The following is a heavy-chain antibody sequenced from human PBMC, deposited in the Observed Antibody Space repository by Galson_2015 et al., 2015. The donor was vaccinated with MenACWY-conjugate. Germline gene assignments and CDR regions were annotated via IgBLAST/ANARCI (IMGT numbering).Heavy chain of an antibody. CDR1: GFTFSSYG. CDR3: VRDRTADTPLLRPGY. J-gene: IGHJ4*02. D-gene: IGHD2-21*02. CDR2: ISSRASSI. V-gene: IGHV3-48*03. Sequence: SLRLSCAASGFTFSSYGMNWVRQAPGKGLEWVSHISSRASSIFYADSVKGRFTISRDDDQNSLHLQMNSLRVEDTAVYYCVRDRTADTPLLRPGYWGQGTLVTVSS.